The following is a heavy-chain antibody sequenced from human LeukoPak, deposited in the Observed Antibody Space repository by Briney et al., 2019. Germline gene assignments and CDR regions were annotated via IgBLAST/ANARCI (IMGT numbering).Heavy chain of an antibody. CDR3: AGAHFDWLLLGFDY. D-gene: IGHD3-9*01. CDR2: IYSGGST. J-gene: IGHJ4*02. V-gene: IGHV3-66*01. CDR1: GFTFSTYA. Sequence: GGSLRLSCAASGFTFSTYALHWVRQAPGRGLEWVAVIYSGGSTYYADSVKGRFTISRDNSKNTLYLQMNSLRAEDTAVYYCAGAHFDWLLLGFDYWGQGTLVTVSS.